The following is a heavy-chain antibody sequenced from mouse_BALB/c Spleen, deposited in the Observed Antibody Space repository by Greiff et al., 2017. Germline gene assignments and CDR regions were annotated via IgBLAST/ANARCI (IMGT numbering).Heavy chain of an antibody. D-gene: IGHD1-1*01. CDR3: TRDYGY. J-gene: IGHJ2*01. Sequence: QVHVKQSGAELVKPGASVKLSCKASGYTFTSYYMYWVKQRPGQGLEWIGEINPSNGGTNFNEKFKSKATLTVDKSSSTAYMQLSSLTSEDSAVYYCTRDYGYWGQGTTLTVSS. V-gene: IGHV1S81*02. CDR2: INPSNGGT. CDR1: GYTFTSYY.